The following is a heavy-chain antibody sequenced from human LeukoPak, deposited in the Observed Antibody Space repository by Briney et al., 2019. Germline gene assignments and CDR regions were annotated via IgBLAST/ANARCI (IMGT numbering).Heavy chain of an antibody. J-gene: IGHJ4*02. CDR3: AKPNAEWELPTRGD. D-gene: IGHD1-26*01. Sequence: GGSLRLSCAASGFTFSSYGMHWVRQAPGKGLEWVAVISYDGSNKYYADSVKGRFTISRDNSKNTLYLQMNSLRAEDTAVYYCAKPNAEWELPTRGDWGQGTLVTVSS. CDR2: ISYDGSNK. V-gene: IGHV3-30*18. CDR1: GFTFSSYG.